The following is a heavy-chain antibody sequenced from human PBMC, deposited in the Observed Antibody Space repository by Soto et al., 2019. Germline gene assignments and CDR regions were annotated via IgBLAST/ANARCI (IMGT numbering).Heavy chain of an antibody. CDR1: GGSFSGYY. CDR2: INHSGST. J-gene: IGHJ6*03. D-gene: IGHD6-13*01. CDR3: ARAKVIAGTFYYSYYMDV. Sequence: SETLSLTCAVYGGSFSGYYWSWIRQPPGKGLEWIGEINHSGSTNYNPSLKSRVTISVDTSKNQFSLRLSSVTAADTAVYYCARAKVIAGTFYYSYYMDVWGKGTTVTVSS. V-gene: IGHV4-34*01.